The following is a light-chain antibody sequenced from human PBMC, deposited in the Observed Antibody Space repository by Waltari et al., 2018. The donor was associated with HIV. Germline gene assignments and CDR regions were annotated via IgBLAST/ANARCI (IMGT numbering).Light chain of an antibody. J-gene: IGLJ2*01. V-gene: IGLV2-14*01. CDR3: SSFTSSSTVV. CDR1: SNDVGGYNY. CDR2: EVS. Sequence: QSALTQPASVSGSPGQSITISCTGTSNDVGGYNYVSWYQQHPGKAPKLMIYEVSNRPSGVSNRFSGSKSGKTASLTISGLQAEDEADYYCSSFTSSSTVVFGGGTKLTVL.